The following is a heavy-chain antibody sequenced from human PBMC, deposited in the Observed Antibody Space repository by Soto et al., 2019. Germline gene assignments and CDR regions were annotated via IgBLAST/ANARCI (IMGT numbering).Heavy chain of an antibody. CDR2: ISSSSSYI. J-gene: IGHJ6*02. D-gene: IGHD1-26*01. V-gene: IGHV3-21*01. CDR1: GFTFSSYA. Sequence: GGSLRLSCAASGFTFSSYAMSWVRQAPGKGLEWVSSISSSSSYIYYADSVKGRFTISRDNSKNTLYLQMNSLRAEDTAVYYCARDYSGSYFYYYYGMDVWGQGTTVTVSS. CDR3: ARDYSGSYFYYYYGMDV.